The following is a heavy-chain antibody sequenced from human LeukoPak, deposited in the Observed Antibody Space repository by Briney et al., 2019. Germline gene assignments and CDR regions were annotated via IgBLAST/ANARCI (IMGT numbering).Heavy chain of an antibody. CDR3: ARGSYGMDV. CDR2: INHSGST. V-gene: IGHV4-34*01. J-gene: IGHJ6*02. Sequence: SETLSLTCAVSGGSISSEDHFWGWIRQPPGKGLEWIGEINHSGSTNYNPSLKSRVTISVDTSKNQFSLKLSSVTAADTAVYYCARGSYGMDVWGQGTTVTVSS. CDR1: GGSISSEDHF.